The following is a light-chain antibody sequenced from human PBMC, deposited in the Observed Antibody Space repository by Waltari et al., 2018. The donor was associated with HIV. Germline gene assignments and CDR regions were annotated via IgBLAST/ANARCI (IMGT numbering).Light chain of an antibody. J-gene: IGKJ3*01. CDR1: QCVNSY. CDR2: DAS. CDR3: QQHSNWPMIT. Sequence: VLTQSPVTLSASPGERVTLPFRASQCVNSYLSWYQQKPGQAPMLLIYDASKRATGIPARFRGTGSGTDFTLTISSLEPEDFAVYFCQQHSNWPMITFGPGSTVDV. V-gene: IGKV3-11*01.